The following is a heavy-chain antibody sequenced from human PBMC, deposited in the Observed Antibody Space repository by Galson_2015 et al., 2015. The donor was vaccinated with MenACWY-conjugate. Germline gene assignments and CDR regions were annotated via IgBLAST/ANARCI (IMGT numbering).Heavy chain of an antibody. Sequence: SLRLSCAASGFTFSSYSMNWVRQAPGEGLEWVSAISGSGGSTYYADSVKGRFTISRDNSKNTLYLQMNSLRAEDTAVYYCAKDHPLKVPAARSLPPYDQYYYYGMDVWGQGTTVTVSS. V-gene: IGHV3-23*01. J-gene: IGHJ6*02. CDR2: ISGSGGST. CDR3: AKDHPLKVPAARSLPPYDQYYYYGMDV. CDR1: GFTFSSYS. D-gene: IGHD2-2*01.